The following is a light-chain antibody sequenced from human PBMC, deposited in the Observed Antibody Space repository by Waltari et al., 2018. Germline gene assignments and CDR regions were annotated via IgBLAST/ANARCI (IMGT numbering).Light chain of an antibody. Sequence: DIQMTQSPSSLSASVGDIVTLTCQASQDIGNNLNWYQQKPGAAPKLLIYRASILQSGIPSRFSGSGSGTDFTLTINSLQPEDFATYYCQQGYGYPFTFGPGTKLHI. CDR2: RAS. CDR1: QDIGNN. J-gene: IGKJ3*01. V-gene: IGKV1-16*01. CDR3: QQGYGYPFT.